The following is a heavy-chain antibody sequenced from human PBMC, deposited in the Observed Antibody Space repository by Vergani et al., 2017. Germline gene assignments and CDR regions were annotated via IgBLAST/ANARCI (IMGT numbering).Heavy chain of an antibody. J-gene: IGHJ4*02. CDR1: GGSISSYY. V-gene: IGHV4-59*12. CDR3: ARRGWGSSVGYFDY. Sequence: QVQLQESGPGLVKPSETLSLTCTVSGGSISSYYWSWIRQPPGKGLEWIGYIYYSGSTNYNPSLKSRVSISVVTSKNQFSLKLTSVTAADTAVYYCARRGWGSSVGYFDYWGQGNLVTVSS. D-gene: IGHD6-6*01. CDR2: IYYSGST.